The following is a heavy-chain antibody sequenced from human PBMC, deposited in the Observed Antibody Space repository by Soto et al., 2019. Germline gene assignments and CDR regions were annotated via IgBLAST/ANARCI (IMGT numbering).Heavy chain of an antibody. Sequence: ASVKVSCKASGYTFTSYGISWVRQAPGQGLEWMGWISAYNGNTNYAQKLQGRVTMTTDTSTSTAYMELRSLRSEDTAVYYCATELWFGEMHHWGQGTLVTVSS. V-gene: IGHV1-18*04. CDR2: ISAYNGNT. CDR1: GYTFTSYG. D-gene: IGHD3-10*01. CDR3: ATELWFGEMHH. J-gene: IGHJ5*02.